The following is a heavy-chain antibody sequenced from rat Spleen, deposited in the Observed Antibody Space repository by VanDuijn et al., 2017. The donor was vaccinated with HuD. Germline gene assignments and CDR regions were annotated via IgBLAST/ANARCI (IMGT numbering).Heavy chain of an antibody. CDR3: ASSYYGYTYFDY. Sequence: EVQLVESGGGLVQPGRSLKLSCAASGFTLSNYGMHWIRQAPTKALEWVASISTGGGNTYYRDSVKGRFTIFRDSAKSTLYLQMDSLRSEDTASYYCASSYYGYTYFDYWGQGVMVTVSS. CDR2: ISTGGGNT. D-gene: IGHD1-7*01. J-gene: IGHJ2*01. V-gene: IGHV5S23*01. CDR1: GFTLSNYG.